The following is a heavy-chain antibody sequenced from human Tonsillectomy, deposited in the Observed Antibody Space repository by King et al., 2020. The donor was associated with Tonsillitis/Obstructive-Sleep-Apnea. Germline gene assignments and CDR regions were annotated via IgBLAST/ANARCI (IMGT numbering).Heavy chain of an antibody. CDR2: IYYNGNT. CDR1: GGSISSSSYY. CDR3: AGHARNWFDP. V-gene: IGHV4-39*01. J-gene: IGHJ5*02. Sequence: LQLQESGPGLVKPSETLSLTCTVSGGSISSSSYYWGWIRQPPGKGLEWIGSIYYNGNTYYHPSLKSRVTMSVDTSKNQFSLKLNSVTAADTAVYYCAGHARNWFDPWGQGTLVTVSS.